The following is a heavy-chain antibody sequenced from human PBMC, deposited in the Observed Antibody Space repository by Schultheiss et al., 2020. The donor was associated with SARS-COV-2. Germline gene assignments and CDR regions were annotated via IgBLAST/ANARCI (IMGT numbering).Heavy chain of an antibody. CDR3: ARAKVAGRGYYFDY. Sequence: GGSLRLSCAASGFTFSSYAMHWVRQAPGKGLEWVAVISYDGSNKYYADPVKGRFTISRDNSKNTLYLQMNSLRAEDTAVYYCARAKVAGRGYYFDYWGQGTLVTVSS. D-gene: IGHD6-19*01. V-gene: IGHV3-30*04. CDR2: ISYDGSNK. J-gene: IGHJ4*02. CDR1: GFTFSSYA.